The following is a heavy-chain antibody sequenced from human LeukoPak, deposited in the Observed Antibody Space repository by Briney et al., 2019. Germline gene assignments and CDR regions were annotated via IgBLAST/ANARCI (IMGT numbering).Heavy chain of an antibody. V-gene: IGHV3-30*18. CDR3: AKSGTITSSPRGLWGATPRTEQSYFDY. CDR1: GFTFSSYG. D-gene: IGHD3-16*01. J-gene: IGHJ4*02. CDR2: ISYDGSNK. Sequence: GGSLRLSCAASGFTFSSYGMHWVRQAPGKGLEWVAAISYDGSNKYYADSVKGRFTISRDNSKNTLYLQMNSLRAEDAAVYYCAKSGTITSSPRGLWGATPRTEQSYFDYWGQGTLVTVSS.